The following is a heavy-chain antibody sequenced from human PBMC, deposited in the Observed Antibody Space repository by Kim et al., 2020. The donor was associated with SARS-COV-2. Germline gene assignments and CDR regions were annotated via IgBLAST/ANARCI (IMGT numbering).Heavy chain of an antibody. V-gene: IGHV3-48*02. CDR2: ISSSSSTI. CDR1: GFTFSSYS. J-gene: IGHJ6*02. Sequence: GGSLRLSCAASGFTFSSYSMNWVRQAPGKGLEWVSYISSSSSTIYYADSVNGRFTISRDNAKNSLYLQMNSLRDEDTAVYYCASRTPYGSGGMDVWGQGTTVTVSS. D-gene: IGHD3-10*01. CDR3: ASRTPYGSGGMDV.